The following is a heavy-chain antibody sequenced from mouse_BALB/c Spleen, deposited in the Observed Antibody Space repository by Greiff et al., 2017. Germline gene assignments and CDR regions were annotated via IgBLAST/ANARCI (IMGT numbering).Heavy chain of an antibody. CDR3: ARGDTTAHFDY. J-gene: IGHJ2*01. V-gene: IGHV1S137*01. Sequence: QVQLQQSGAELVRPGVSVTISCKGSGYTFTDYAMHWVKQSHAKSLEWIGVISTYYGDASYNQKFKGKATMTVDKSSSTAYMELARLTSEDSAIYYCARGDTTAHFDYWGQGTTLTVSS. D-gene: IGHD1-2*01. CDR1: GYTFTDYA. CDR2: ISTYYGDA.